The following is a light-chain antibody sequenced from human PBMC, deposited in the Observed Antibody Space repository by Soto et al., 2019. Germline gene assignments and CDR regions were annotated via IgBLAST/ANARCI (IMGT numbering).Light chain of an antibody. CDR1: QSISNH. CDR2: AAS. J-gene: IGKJ1*01. CDR3: QQSYSGPPT. V-gene: IGKV1-39*01. Sequence: DIQMTQSPSSLSASVEDRVIITCRASQSISNHLNWYQQKPGKAPKLLIFAASSLQSGVPSRFSGSRSGPDFTLTISSLQPEDFATYYCQQSYSGPPTFGQGTK.